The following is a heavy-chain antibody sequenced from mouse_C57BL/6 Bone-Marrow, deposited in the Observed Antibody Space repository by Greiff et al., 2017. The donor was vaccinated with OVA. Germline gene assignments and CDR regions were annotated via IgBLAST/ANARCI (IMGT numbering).Heavy chain of an antibody. CDR3: ARGGYCYGSSYLFAY. J-gene: IGHJ3*01. D-gene: IGHD1-1*01. CDR1: GYTFTSYG. Sequence: QVQLQQSGAELARPGASVKLSCKASGYTFTSYGISWVKQRTGQGLEWIGEIYPRSGNTYYNEKFKGKATLTADKSSSTAYMELRSLTAEDSAFYFCARGGYCYGSSYLFAYWGQGTLVTVSA. CDR2: IYPRSGNT. V-gene: IGHV1-81*01.